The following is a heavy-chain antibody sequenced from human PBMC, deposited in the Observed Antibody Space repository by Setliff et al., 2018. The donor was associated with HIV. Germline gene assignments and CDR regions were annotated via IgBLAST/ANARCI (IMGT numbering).Heavy chain of an antibody. CDR1: GYMFTDYY. CDR2: INPSGGST. CDR3: ARDLSVEGSGSYFDY. V-gene: IGHV1-46*01. J-gene: IGHJ4*02. Sequence: GASVKVSCKASGYMFTDYYIHWVRQAPGQGLEWMGIINPSGGSTSYAQKFQGRVTMTRDTSTSTVYMELSSLRSEDTAVYYCARDLSVEGSGSYFDYWGQGTLVTVSS. D-gene: IGHD3-10*01.